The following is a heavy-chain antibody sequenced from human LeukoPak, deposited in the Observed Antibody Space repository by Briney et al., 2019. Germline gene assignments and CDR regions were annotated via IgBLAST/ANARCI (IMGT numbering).Heavy chain of an antibody. J-gene: IGHJ4*02. V-gene: IGHV3-23*01. CDR1: GFTFSSYA. D-gene: IGHD2-15*01. CDR2: ISSSGGST. Sequence: GGSLRLSCAASGFTFSSYAMSWVRQAPGKGLEWVSAISSSGGSTYYADSVKGRFTISRDNSKNTLHLQMNSRRAEDTAVYYCAKDRVVAATYYFDYWGQGTLVTVSS. CDR3: AKDRVVAATYYFDY.